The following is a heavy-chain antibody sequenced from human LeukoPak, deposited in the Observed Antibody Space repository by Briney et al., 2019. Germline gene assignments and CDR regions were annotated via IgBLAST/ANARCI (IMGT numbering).Heavy chain of an antibody. Sequence: GGSLRLSCAASGLTFRSYSMNWVRQAPGKGLEWVSSISSSSSYIYYADSVKGRFTISRDNAKNSLYLQMNSLRAEDTAVYCCARGVLLWFGEPTDLDYWGQGTLVTVSS. D-gene: IGHD3-10*01. CDR3: ARGVLLWFGEPTDLDY. J-gene: IGHJ4*02. CDR2: ISSSSSYI. V-gene: IGHV3-21*01. CDR1: GLTFRSYS.